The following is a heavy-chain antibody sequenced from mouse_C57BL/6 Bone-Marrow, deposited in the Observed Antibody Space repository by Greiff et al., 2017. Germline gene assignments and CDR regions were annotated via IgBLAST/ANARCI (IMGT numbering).Heavy chain of an antibody. CDR2: IYPGDGDT. D-gene: IGHD1-1*01. CDR3: ARSSLITTVVAFDY. Sequence: VQRVESGPELVKPGASVKISCKASGYAFSSSWMNWVKQRPGKGLEWIGRIYPGDGDTNYNGKFKGKATLTADKSSSTAYMQLSSLTSEDSAVYFCARSSLITTVVAFDYWGQGTTLTVSS. V-gene: IGHV1-82*01. CDR1: GYAFSSSW. J-gene: IGHJ2*01.